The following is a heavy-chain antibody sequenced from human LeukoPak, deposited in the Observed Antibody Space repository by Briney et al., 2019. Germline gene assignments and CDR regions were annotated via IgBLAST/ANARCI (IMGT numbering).Heavy chain of an antibody. CDR3: ARDDTHYGSSGSFYDALDI. Sequence: GGSLRLSCAASGFTFSSYWMHWVRQAPGKGLVWVSRINSDGSSTSYADSVKGRFTISRDNAKNTLYLQMNSLRAEDTAVYYCARDDTHYGSSGSFYDALDIWGQGTMVTVSS. D-gene: IGHD3-22*01. J-gene: IGHJ3*02. CDR1: GFTFSSYW. V-gene: IGHV3-74*01. CDR2: INSDGSST.